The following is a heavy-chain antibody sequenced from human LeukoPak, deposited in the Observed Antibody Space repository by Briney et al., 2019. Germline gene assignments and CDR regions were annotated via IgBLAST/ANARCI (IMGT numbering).Heavy chain of an antibody. CDR2: IYYSGST. CDR3: ASLRYFDWSSFDY. Sequence: SETLSLTCTVSGGSISSGGYYWRWIRQHPGKGLEWIGYIYYSGSTYYNPSLKSRVTISVDTSKNQFSLKLSSVTAADTAVYYCASLRYFDWSSFDYWGQGTLVTVSS. V-gene: IGHV4-31*03. D-gene: IGHD3-9*01. CDR1: GGSISSGGYY. J-gene: IGHJ4*02.